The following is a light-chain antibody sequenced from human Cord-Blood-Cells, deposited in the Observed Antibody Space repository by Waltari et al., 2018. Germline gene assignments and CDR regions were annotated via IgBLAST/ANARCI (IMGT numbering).Light chain of an antibody. CDR3: QQSYSTPWT. V-gene: IGKV1-39*01. CDR1: QSISRY. J-gene: IGKJ1*01. Sequence: DIQMTQSPSPLSASVGDRVTISSRATQSISRYLNWYQKKPGKAPKLLIYASSSLQSGVPSRFSGSVSGTDFTLTISSLQPEDFATYYCQQSYSTPWTFGQGTKVEIK. CDR2: ASS.